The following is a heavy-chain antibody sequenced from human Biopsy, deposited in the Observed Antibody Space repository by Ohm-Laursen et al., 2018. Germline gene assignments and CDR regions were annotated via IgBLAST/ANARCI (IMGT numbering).Heavy chain of an antibody. CDR1: GFSLSSRGMC. D-gene: IGHD6-13*01. CDR2: VDWDDYK. Sequence: TQTLTLTRSFSGFSLSSRGMCVSWILQAPGEALEWLARVDWDDYKDYSVSLQTKLSISKDTSNDQVVLTVNNVDPADTATYYCARTPILIVSAGLVYRHRRHLQGMDVWGQGIAVTVS. CDR3: ARTPILIVSAGLVYRHRRHLQGMDV. J-gene: IGHJ6*02. V-gene: IGHV2-70*11.